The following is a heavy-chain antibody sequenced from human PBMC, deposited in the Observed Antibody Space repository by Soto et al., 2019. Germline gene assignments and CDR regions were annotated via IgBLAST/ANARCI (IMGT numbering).Heavy chain of an antibody. J-gene: IGHJ6*03. CDR3: ARHPLELWLQSYHTDV. CDR2: IYYSGRT. D-gene: IGHD1-7*01. V-gene: IGHV4-39*01. Sequence: PSETLSLTCTVSGGSISRNNYYWGWIRQPPGKGLEWIGSIYYSGRTDFNPALKSRVTISVDTAKNQFSLKLSSVTAADTAVYYCARHPLELWLQSYHTDVLGKGTTGTIS. CDR1: GGSISRNNYY.